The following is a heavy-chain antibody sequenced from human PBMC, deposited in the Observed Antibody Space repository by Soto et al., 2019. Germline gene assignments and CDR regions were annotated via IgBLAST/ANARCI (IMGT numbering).Heavy chain of an antibody. V-gene: IGHV3-30*18. CDR3: AKVVDYGDSYYYYGMDV. Sequence: GGSLRLSCAASGSTFSSYGMHWVRQAPGKGLEWVAVISYDGSNKYYADSVKGRFTISRDNSKNTLYLQMNSLRAEDTAVYYCAKVVDYGDSYYYYGMDVWGQGTTVTVSS. CDR2: ISYDGSNK. J-gene: IGHJ6*02. CDR1: GSTFSSYG. D-gene: IGHD4-17*01.